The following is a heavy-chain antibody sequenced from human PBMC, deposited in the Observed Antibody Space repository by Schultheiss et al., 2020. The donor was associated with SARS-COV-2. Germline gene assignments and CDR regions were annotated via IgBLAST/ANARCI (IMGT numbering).Heavy chain of an antibody. CDR1: GFTVSSNY. CDR3: VKDRGHDFWSGEEGY. J-gene: IGHJ4*02. CDR2: IYSGGST. D-gene: IGHD3-3*01. V-gene: IGHV3-66*02. Sequence: GESLKISCAASGFTVSSNYMSWVRQAPGKGLEWVSVIYSGGSTYYADSVKGRFTISRDNSKNTLYLQMSSLRAEDTAVYYCVKDRGHDFWSGEEGYWGQGTLVTVSS.